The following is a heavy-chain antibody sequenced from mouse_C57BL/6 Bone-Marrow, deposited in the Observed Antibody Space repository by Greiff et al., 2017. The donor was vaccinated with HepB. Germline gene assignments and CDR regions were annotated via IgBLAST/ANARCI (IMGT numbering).Heavy chain of an antibody. CDR2: ISSGGDYI. V-gene: IGHV5-9-1*02. J-gene: IGHJ2*01. Sequence: EVQVVESGEGLVKPGGSLKLSCAASGFTFSSYAMSWVRQTPEKRLEWVAYISSGGDYIYYADTVKGRFTISRDNARNTLYLQMSSLKSEDTAMYYCTRDAVLYYFDYWGQGTTLTVSS. CDR1: GFTFSSYA. CDR3: TRDAVLYYFDY.